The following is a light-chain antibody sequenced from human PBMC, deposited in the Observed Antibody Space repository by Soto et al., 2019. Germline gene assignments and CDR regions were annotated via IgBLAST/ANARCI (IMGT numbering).Light chain of an antibody. V-gene: IGLV2-14*01. J-gene: IGLJ1*01. CDR2: EVT. Sequence: QSALTQPASVSESPGQSIAISCTGTSSDIGGYDYVSWYQQHPDKAPKLMIYEVTKRPSGVSNRFSGSKSGNTASLTIFGLQPEDEADYYCSSHTSGSTRVFGSGTKVTVL. CDR1: SSDIGGYDY. CDR3: SSHTSGSTRV.